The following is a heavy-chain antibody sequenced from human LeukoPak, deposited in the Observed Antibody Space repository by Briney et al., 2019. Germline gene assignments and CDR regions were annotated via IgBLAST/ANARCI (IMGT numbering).Heavy chain of an antibody. V-gene: IGHV3-30-3*01. Sequence: PGGSLRLSCAASGFTFSSYAMHWVRQAPGKGLEWVAVISYDGSNKYYADSVKGRFTISRDNSKNTLYLQMNSLRAEDTAVYYCARTYYYDSSGHDYWGQGTLVTVSS. J-gene: IGHJ4*02. CDR3: ARTYYYDSSGHDY. D-gene: IGHD3-22*01. CDR2: ISYDGSNK. CDR1: GFTFSSYA.